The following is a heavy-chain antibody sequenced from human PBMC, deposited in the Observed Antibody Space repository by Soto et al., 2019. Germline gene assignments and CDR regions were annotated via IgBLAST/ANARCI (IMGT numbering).Heavy chain of an antibody. CDR3: ARDIIFGGMAAAGTFRWFDP. D-gene: IGHD6-13*01. J-gene: IGHJ5*02. CDR2: IYYSGST. Sequence: PSETLSLTCTVSGGSVSSGSYYWSWIRQPPGKGLEWIGYIYYSGSTNYNPSLKSRVTISVDTSKNQFSLKLSSVTAADTAVYYCARDIIFGGMAAAGTFRWFDPWGQGTLVTVSS. CDR1: GGSVSSGSYY. V-gene: IGHV4-61*01.